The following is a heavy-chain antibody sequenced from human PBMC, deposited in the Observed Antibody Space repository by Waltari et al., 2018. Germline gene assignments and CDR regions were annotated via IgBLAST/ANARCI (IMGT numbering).Heavy chain of an antibody. Sequence: EVQLAESGGGLNQAGGSLRLACAADGFTVSSKYMSWVPQAPGKGLEWVSVIYSGGSTYYADSVKGRFTISRDNSKNTLYLQMNSLRAEDTAVYYCARDPLKWELRGEDWGQGTLVTVSS. CDR2: IYSGGST. CDR1: GFTVSSKY. CDR3: ARDPLKWELRGED. V-gene: IGHV3-53*02. D-gene: IGHD1-26*01. J-gene: IGHJ4*02.